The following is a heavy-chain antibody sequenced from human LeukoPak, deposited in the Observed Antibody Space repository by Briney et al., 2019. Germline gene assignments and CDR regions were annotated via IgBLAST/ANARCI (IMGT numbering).Heavy chain of an antibody. CDR3: ARARFGESYYYYYYMDV. J-gene: IGHJ6*03. CDR2: IYYSGST. V-gene: IGHV4-59*01. Sequence: PSETLSLTCTVSGGSISSCYWSWIRQPPGKGLEWIGYIYYSGSTNYNPSLKSRVTISVDTSKNQFSLKLSSVTAADTAVYYCARARFGESYYYYYYMDVWGKGTTVTISS. CDR1: GGSISSCY. D-gene: IGHD3-10*01.